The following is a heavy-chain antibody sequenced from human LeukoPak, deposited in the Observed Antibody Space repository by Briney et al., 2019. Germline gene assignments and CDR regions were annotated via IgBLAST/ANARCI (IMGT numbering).Heavy chain of an antibody. V-gene: IGHV1-2*04. D-gene: IGHD2-2*01. Sequence: ASVKVSCKASGYTFTGYYMHWVRQAPGRGLEWMGWINPNSGGTNYAQKFQGWVTMTRDTSISTAYMELSRLRSDDTAVYYCARGRIVVVPAATPAYYFDYWGQGTLVTVSS. CDR3: ARGRIVVVPAATPAYYFDY. J-gene: IGHJ4*02. CDR2: INPNSGGT. CDR1: GYTFTGYY.